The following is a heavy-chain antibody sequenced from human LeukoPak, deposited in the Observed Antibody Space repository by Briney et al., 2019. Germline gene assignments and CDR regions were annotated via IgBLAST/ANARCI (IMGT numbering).Heavy chain of an antibody. CDR1: GGSFSGYY. V-gene: IGHV4-34*01. Sequence: SETLSLTCAVYGGSFSGYYWSWIRQPPGKGLEWIGEINHSGSTNYNPSLKSRVTISVDTSKNQFSLKLSSVTAADTAVYYCARVWELPDGKTFDYWGQGTLVTVSS. CDR2: INHSGST. D-gene: IGHD1-26*01. CDR3: ARVWELPDGKTFDY. J-gene: IGHJ4*02.